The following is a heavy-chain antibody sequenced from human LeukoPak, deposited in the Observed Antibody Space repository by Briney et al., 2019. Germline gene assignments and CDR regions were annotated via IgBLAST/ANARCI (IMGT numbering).Heavy chain of an antibody. CDR2: ITPSGDST. D-gene: IGHD6-13*01. CDR1: GYTFTGYY. Sequence: GASVKVSCKASGYTFTGYYMHWVRQAPGQGLEWMGIITPSGDSTSYAQNFQGRVSMTRDTSTSTVYMELSSLRSEDTAVYYRARMAAAKDYFDYWGQGTLVTVSS. J-gene: IGHJ4*02. CDR3: ARMAAAKDYFDY. V-gene: IGHV1-46*01.